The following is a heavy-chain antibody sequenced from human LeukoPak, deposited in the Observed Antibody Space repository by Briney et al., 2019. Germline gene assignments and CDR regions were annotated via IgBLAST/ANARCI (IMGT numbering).Heavy chain of an antibody. CDR3: ARQKTKQLIDY. CDR2: IWYDGSNK. CDR1: GFTFSSCG. V-gene: IGHV3-33*01. D-gene: IGHD5-18*01. Sequence: GSLRLSCAASGFTFSSCGVHWVRQAPGKGLEWVAVIWYDGSNKYYADSVKGRFTISRDNSKNTLYLQMNSLRAEDTAVYYCARQKTKQLIDYWGQGTLVTVSS. J-gene: IGHJ4*02.